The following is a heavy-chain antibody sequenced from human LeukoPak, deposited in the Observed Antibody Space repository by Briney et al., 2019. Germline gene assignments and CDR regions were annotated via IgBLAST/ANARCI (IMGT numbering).Heavy chain of an antibody. CDR3: ARAKGYYDRSGYYPLVAFDI. D-gene: IGHD3-22*01. V-gene: IGHV3-23*01. CDR1: GFTFSSYA. J-gene: IGHJ3*02. CDR2: ISGSGGNGGST. Sequence: PGGSLRLSCAASGFTFSSYAMSWVRQAPGKGLEWVSAISGSGGNGGSTYYADSVKGRFTISRDNSNNTLYLQMNSLRAEDTAVYFCARAKGYYDRSGYYPLVAFDIWGHGTMVTVSS.